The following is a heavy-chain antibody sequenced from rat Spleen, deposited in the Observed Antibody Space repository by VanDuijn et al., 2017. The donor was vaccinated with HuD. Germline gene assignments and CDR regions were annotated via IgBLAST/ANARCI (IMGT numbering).Heavy chain of an antibody. J-gene: IGHJ4*01. D-gene: IGHD4-3*01. CDR2: ISYGDSSGHSIT. Sequence: EVQLVESGGGLVQPGRSLKLSCAASGFTFSDYRMAWVRQAPTKGLEWVATISYGDSSGHSITYYRDSVKGRFTISRDNAKSTLSLQMDSLRSDDTATYYCARHNSGYGVMDAWGQGASVTVSS. V-gene: IGHV5-29*01. CDR3: ARHNSGYGVMDA. CDR1: GFTFSDYR.